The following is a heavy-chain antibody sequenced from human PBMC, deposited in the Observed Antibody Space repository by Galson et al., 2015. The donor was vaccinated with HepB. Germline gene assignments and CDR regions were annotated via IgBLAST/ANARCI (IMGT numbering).Heavy chain of an antibody. Sequence: SLRLSCAASGFTFSAYAMHWVRQAPGKGLEWVAVISYDGNNKYYADSVKGRFTISRDNSKNTLYLQMNSLRAEDTAVYYCARGKQAGSNYGSHFDYWGQGTLVTFSS. CDR1: GFTFSAYA. D-gene: IGHD4-11*01. CDR2: ISYDGNNK. J-gene: IGHJ4*02. V-gene: IGHV3-30-3*01. CDR3: ARGKQAGSNYGSHFDY.